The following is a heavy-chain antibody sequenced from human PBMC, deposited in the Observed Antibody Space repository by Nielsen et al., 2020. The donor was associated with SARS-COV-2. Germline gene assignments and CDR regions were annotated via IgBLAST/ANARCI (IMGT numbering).Heavy chain of an antibody. CDR3: ARDTMWELLDY. J-gene: IGHJ4*02. D-gene: IGHD1-26*01. Sequence: KLQGRVTMTTDTSTSTAYMELRSLRSDDTAVYYCARDTMWELLDYWGQGTLVTVSS. V-gene: IGHV1-18*01.